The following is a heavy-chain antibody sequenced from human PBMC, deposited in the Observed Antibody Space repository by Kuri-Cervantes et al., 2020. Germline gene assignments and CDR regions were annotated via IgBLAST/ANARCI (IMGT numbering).Heavy chain of an antibody. CDR2: INHKGST. CDR3: ARGIRGRFSRSGWAYYHYYMDE. CDR1: SGSISSYY. V-gene: IGHV4-34*01. J-gene: IGHJ6*03. Sequence: SEILSRTSTFTSGSISSYYWSWICQPPGKGLEWICEINHKGSTNYNPSLKSRVTISVDTSKNQFSLKLSAVTAADTAVFYCARGIRGRFSRSGWAYYHYYMDEWGKGATVTVSS. D-gene: IGHD6-19*01.